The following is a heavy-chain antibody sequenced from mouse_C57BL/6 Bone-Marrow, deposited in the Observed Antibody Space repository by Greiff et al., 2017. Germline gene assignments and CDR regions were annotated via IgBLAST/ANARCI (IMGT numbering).Heavy chain of an antibody. J-gene: IGHJ3*01. V-gene: IGHV1-76*01. CDR1: GYTFTDYY. CDR2: IYPGSGNT. CDR3: ANDGYFPWFAY. Sequence: VQLQQSGAELVRPGASVKLSCKASGYTFTDYYINWVKQRPGQGLEWIARIYPGSGNTYYNEKFKGKATLTAEKSSSTAYMQLSSLTSEDSAVYFCANDGYFPWFAYWGQGTLVTVSA. D-gene: IGHD2-3*01.